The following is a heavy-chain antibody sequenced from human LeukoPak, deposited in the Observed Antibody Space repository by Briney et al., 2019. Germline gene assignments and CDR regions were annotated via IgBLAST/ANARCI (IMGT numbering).Heavy chain of an antibody. V-gene: IGHV3-23*01. CDR1: GFTFSSYS. J-gene: IGHJ4*02. D-gene: IGHD1-26*01. CDR3: AKAGSYWDFDY. Sequence: PGGSLRLSCAASGFTFSSYSMNCVRQAPGKGLEWVSAISGSGGNTYYADFVKGRFTISRDNSKNTLYVQMNSLRAEDTAVYYCAKAGSYWDFDYWGQGTLVTVSS. CDR2: ISGSGGNT.